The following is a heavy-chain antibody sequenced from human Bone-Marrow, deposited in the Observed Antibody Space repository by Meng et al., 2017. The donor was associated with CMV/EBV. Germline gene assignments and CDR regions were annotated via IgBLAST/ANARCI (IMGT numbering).Heavy chain of an antibody. CDR1: GGSVRSGNYY. CDR2: TYYGGSA. Sequence: GSLRLSCTVSGGSVRSGNYYWSWIRQPPGKGLEWIGYTYYGGSADYNSSLKSRVTISIDTSQNQFSLKLNSVTAADKDVDYGARAERVSRRFDHWGQGTLVTVSS. CDR3: ARAERVSRRFDH. J-gene: IGHJ4*02. V-gene: IGHV4-61*01. D-gene: IGHD1-1*01.